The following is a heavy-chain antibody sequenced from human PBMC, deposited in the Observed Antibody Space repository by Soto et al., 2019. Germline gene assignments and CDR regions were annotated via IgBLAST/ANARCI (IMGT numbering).Heavy chain of an antibody. J-gene: IGHJ4*02. D-gene: IGHD6-6*01. CDR3: AKDHRSSSSRVVDY. CDR2: ISGSGGST. V-gene: IGHV3-23*01. CDR1: GFTFSSYG. Sequence: EVQLLESGGGLVQPGGSLRLSCAASGFTFSSYGMSWVRQAPGKGLEWVSAISGSGGSTYYADSVKGRFTISRDNSKNTMDLQMNSLRAEDTAVYYCAKDHRSSSSRVVDYWGQGTLVTVSS.